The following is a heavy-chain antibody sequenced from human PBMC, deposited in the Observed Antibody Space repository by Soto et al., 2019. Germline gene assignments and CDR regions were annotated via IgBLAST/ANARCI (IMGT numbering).Heavy chain of an antibody. CDR3: ASSARTYCSSTSCYDGDY. J-gene: IGHJ4*02. CDR2: IYYSGST. V-gene: IGHV4-31*03. D-gene: IGHD2-2*01. Sequence: TSETLSLTCTVSGGSISSGGYYWSWIRQHPGKGLEWIGYIYYSGSTYYNPSLKSRVTISVDTSKNQFSLKLSSVTAADTAVYYCASSARTYCSSTSCYDGDYWGQGTLVT. CDR1: GGSISSGGYY.